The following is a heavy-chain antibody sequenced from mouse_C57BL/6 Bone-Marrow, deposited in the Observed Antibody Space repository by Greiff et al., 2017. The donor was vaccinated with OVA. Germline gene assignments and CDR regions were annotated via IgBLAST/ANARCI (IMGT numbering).Heavy chain of an antibody. CDR1: GYSITSGYY. CDR2: ISYDGSN. J-gene: IGHJ2*01. V-gene: IGHV3-6*01. Sequence: EVHLVESGPGLVKPSQSLSLTCSVTGYSITSGYYWNWIRQFPGNKLEWMGYISYDGSNNYNPSLKNRISITRDTSKNQFFLKLNSVTTEDTATYYCARADYGSDYFDYWGQGTTLTVSS. D-gene: IGHD1-1*01. CDR3: ARADYGSDYFDY.